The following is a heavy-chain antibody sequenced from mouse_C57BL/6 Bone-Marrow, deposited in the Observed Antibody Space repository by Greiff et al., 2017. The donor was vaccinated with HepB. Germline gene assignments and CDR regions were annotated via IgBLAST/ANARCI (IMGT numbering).Heavy chain of an antibody. J-gene: IGHJ1*03. CDR3: ARGYYYGSHWYFDV. CDR1: GYTFTDYY. V-gene: IGHV1-26*01. CDR2: INPNNGGT. D-gene: IGHD1-1*01. Sequence: EVQLQQSGPELVKPGASVKISCKASGYTFTDYYMNWVKQSHGKSLEWIGDINPNNGGTSYNQKFKGKATLTVDKSSSTAYMELRSLTSEDSAVYYCARGYYYGSHWYFDVWGTGTTVTVSS.